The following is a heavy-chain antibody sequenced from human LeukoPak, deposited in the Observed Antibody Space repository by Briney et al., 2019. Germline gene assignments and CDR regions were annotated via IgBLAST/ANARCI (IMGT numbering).Heavy chain of an antibody. CDR3: ARQKGGYYFDY. V-gene: IGHV4-59*01. CDR2: VYYSGST. D-gene: IGHD3-3*01. CDR1: GGSISTYY. J-gene: IGHJ4*02. Sequence: SETLSLTCTVSGGSISTYYWCWIRQPPGKGLEWIGYVYYSGSTNYNPSLKSRVTISVDTSKNQFSLKLSSVTAADPAVYYCARQKGGYYFDYWGLGTLVTVSS.